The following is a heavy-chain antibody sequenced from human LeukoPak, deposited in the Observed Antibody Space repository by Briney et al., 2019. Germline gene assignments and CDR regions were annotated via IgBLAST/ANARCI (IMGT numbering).Heavy chain of an antibody. D-gene: IGHD2/OR15-2a*01. Sequence: GGSLRLSCAASGFTFSRYSMHWVRQAPGKGLVWVSHVNSDGSGTDYADSVKGRFTISRDNAKNTLYLQMNSLRAEDTAVYYCARVSRVLGIDYWGQGTLVTVSS. V-gene: IGHV3-74*01. CDR2: VNSDGSGT. CDR3: ARVSRVLGIDY. CDR1: GFTFSRYS. J-gene: IGHJ4*02.